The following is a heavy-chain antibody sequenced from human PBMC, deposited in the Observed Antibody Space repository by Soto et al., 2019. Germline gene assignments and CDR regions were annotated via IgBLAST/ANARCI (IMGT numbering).Heavy chain of an antibody. Sequence: QVQLVESGGGVVQPGRSLRLSCAASGFTFSSYGMHWVRQAPGKGLEWVAVISYDGSNKYYADSVKGRFTISRDNSKNTLYPQMNSLRAEDTAVYYCAKIAPPVNCSSTSCYKYYYYYMDVWGKGTTVTVSS. V-gene: IGHV3-30*18. CDR2: ISYDGSNK. D-gene: IGHD2-2*02. CDR3: AKIAPPVNCSSTSCYKYYYYYMDV. J-gene: IGHJ6*03. CDR1: GFTFSSYG.